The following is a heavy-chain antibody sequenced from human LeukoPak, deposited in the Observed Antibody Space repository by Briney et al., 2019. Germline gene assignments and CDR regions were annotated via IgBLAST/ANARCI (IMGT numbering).Heavy chain of an antibody. CDR3: ARRSGIAVAGAFDY. J-gene: IGHJ4*02. CDR1: GGSISSYY. CDR2: IYSSGST. V-gene: IGHV4-4*07. Sequence: SETLSLTCTVSGGSISSYYWSWIRQPAGKGLEWIGRIYSSGSTDYNPSLKSRVTMSVDTSKNKFSLKLSSVTAADTAVYYCARRSGIAVAGAFDYWGQGTLVTVSS. D-gene: IGHD6-19*01.